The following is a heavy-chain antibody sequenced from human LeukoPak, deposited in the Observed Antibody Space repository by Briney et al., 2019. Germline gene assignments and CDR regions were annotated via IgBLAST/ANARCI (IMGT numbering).Heavy chain of an antibody. CDR1: GFTFSSYG. CDR3: ARDEAGGGGYYDSSGYLYY. CDR2: IWYDGGNK. V-gene: IGHV3-33*01. Sequence: GRSLRLSCAASGFTFSSYGMHWVRQAPGKGLERVAVIWYDGGNKYYADSVKGRFTISRDNSKKTLYLQMNSLRAEDTAVYHCARDEAGGGGYYDSSGYLYYWGQGTLVTVSS. J-gene: IGHJ4*02. D-gene: IGHD3-22*01.